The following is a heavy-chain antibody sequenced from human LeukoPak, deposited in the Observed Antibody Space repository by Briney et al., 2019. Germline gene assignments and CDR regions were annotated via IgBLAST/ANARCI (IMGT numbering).Heavy chain of an antibody. CDR1: GGSISSGGYS. V-gene: IGHV4-30-2*01. CDR2: IYHSGST. D-gene: IGHD3-22*01. J-gene: IGHJ4*02. Sequence: SETLSLTCAVSGGSISSGGYSWSWIRQPLGKGLEWIGYIYHSGSTYYYPSFMSRVTISVDRSKNQFSLKLSSVTAADTAVYYCASSRTEHYDSSGPPDYWGQGTLVTVTS. CDR3: ASSRTEHYDSSGPPDY.